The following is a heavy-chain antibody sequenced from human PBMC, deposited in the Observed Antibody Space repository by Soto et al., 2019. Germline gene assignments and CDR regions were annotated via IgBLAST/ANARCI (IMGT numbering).Heavy chain of an antibody. J-gene: IGHJ1*01. D-gene: IGHD2-15*01. CDR1: GFTFRHYS. Sequence: GGARRLSSAASGFTFRHYSMHWVRQAPGKGLEWVAYISTSSSPRYYADSVKGRFTISRDNDRKSIYLEMSSLRVEDTAIYYCARDALQEEDSDGRHAGWGTRNMVTVSA. CDR2: ISTSSSPR. CDR3: ARDALQEEDSDGRHAG. V-gene: IGHV3-48*01.